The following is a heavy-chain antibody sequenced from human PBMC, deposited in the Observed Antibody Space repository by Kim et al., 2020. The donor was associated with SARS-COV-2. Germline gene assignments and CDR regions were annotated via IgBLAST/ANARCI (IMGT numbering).Heavy chain of an antibody. J-gene: IGHJ4*02. Sequence: DKCYSISLRTRLTISKDTAKNQVVLTMTNMDPVDTATYYCARYNWNFLDYWGQGTLVTVSS. CDR3: ARYNWNFLDY. V-gene: IGHV2-70*01. D-gene: IGHD1-7*01. CDR2: DK.